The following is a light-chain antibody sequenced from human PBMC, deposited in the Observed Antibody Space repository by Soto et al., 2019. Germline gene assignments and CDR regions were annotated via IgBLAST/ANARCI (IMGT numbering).Light chain of an antibody. V-gene: IGKV1-39*01. CDR2: AAS. CDR1: QDINKN. Sequence: DIQMTQSPSSLSASVGDRVTITCQASQDINKNLIWYQQKPGKAPKLLIYAASNLQSGVPSRFSGSGSGTNFTLSLNSLQPEDFATYYCQQGYSNPWTFGQGTKVDI. J-gene: IGKJ1*01. CDR3: QQGYSNPWT.